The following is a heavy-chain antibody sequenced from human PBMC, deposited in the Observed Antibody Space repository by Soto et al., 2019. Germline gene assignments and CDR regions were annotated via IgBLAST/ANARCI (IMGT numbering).Heavy chain of an antibody. CDR2: ISGSGGST. Sequence: PGGSLRLSCAASGFTFSSYAMSWVRQAPGKGLEWVSAISGSGGSTYYADSVKGRFTISRDNSKNTLYLQMNSLRAEDTAVYYCAKDKHASGCYATMDFRGKGTMVTFSS. J-gene: IGHJ6*03. CDR3: AKDKHASGCYATMDF. V-gene: IGHV3-23*01. D-gene: IGHD6-19*01. CDR1: GFTFSSYA.